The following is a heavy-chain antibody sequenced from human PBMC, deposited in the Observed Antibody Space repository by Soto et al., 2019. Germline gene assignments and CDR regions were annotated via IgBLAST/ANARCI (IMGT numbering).Heavy chain of an antibody. CDR3: AQRLSDYGLGRERANYFDP. CDR2: IYWADDK. J-gene: IGHJ5*02. Sequence: QITLKESGPTLVRPTQTLTLTCTFSGFSLSTTGVGVGWIRQPPGTALEWLALIYWADDKRYSPSLKSRLTITNDTSKNEVILTMTTKDPVDTATYYCAQRLSDYGLGRERANYFDPWGPGTLVTVSS. D-gene: IGHD3-10*01. CDR1: GFSLSTTGVG. V-gene: IGHV2-5*02.